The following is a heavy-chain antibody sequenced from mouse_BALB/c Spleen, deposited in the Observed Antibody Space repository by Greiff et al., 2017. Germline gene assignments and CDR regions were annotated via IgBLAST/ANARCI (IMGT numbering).Heavy chain of an antibody. Sequence: VQLQQSGAELVKPGASVKLSCKTSGYTFTSYWIQWVKQRPGQGLGWIGEIFPGTGTTYYNEKFKGKATLTIDTSSSPAYMQLSSLTSEDSAVYFCASSLYYGNSRSYAMDYWGQGTSVTVSS. D-gene: IGHD2-1*01. CDR2: IFPGTGTT. V-gene: IGHV1S132*01. CDR3: ASSLYYGNSRSYAMDY. CDR1: GYTFTSYW. J-gene: IGHJ4*01.